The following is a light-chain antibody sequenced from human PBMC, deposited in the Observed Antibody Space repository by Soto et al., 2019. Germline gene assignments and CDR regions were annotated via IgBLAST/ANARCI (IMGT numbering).Light chain of an antibody. CDR1: QNIGNK. Sequence: IVMTQSPGTLSVSPGERATLSCRASQNIGNKVGWYQQKPGQAPRLLIYGAPTRATGIPVRFSGSGSGTEFTLTITSLQSEDSAVYYCQQYYSTPWTFGQGTKVDIK. J-gene: IGKJ1*01. CDR3: QQYYSTPWT. V-gene: IGKV3-15*01. CDR2: GAP.